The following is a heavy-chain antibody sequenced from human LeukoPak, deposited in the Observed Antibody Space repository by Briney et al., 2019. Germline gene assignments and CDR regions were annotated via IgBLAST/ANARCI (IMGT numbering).Heavy chain of an antibody. CDR2: ISYDGSNK. J-gene: IGHJ6*04. V-gene: IGHV3-30*18. D-gene: IGHD2-15*01. Sequence: PGGSLRLSCAASGFTFSSYGMHWVRQAPGKGLEWVAVISYDGSNKYYADSVKGRFTISRDNSKNTQYLQMNSLRAEDTAVYYCAKSSSGMDVWGKGTTVTVSS. CDR1: GFTFSSYG. CDR3: AKSSSGMDV.